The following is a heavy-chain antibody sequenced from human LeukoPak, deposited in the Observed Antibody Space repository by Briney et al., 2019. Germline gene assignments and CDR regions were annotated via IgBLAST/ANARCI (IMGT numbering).Heavy chain of an antibody. CDR1: GFTFSDYY. D-gene: IGHD3-10*01. Sequence: GGSLRLSCAASGFTFSDYYMNWVRQVPGKGLEWVSSISSSSTIYYADSVKGRFTISRDNAKNSLYLQMNSLRAEDMAVYYCARDIGYYGSGSYYNRKIYYYYYGMDVWGQGTTVTVSS. J-gene: IGHJ6*02. CDR2: ISSSSTI. V-gene: IGHV3-69-1*02. CDR3: ARDIGYYGSGSYYNRKIYYYYYGMDV.